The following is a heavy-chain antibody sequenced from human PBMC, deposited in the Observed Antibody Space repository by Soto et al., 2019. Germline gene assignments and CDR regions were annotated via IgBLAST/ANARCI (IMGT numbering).Heavy chain of an antibody. CDR2: MNPNSGNT. Sequence: ASVKVSCKASGYTFTSYDINWVRQATGQGLEWMGWMNPNSGNTGYAQKFQGRVTMTRNTSISTAYMELSSLRSEDTAVYYCASLQLYCSGGSCYVHFQHWGQGTLVTVS. CDR3: ASLQLYCSGGSCYVHFQH. J-gene: IGHJ1*01. V-gene: IGHV1-8*01. D-gene: IGHD2-15*01. CDR1: GYTFTSYD.